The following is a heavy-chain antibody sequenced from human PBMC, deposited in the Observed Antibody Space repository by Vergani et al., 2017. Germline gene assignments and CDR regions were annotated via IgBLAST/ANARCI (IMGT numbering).Heavy chain of an antibody. V-gene: IGHV3-30*04. J-gene: IGHJ4*02. CDR1: GFTFSSYA. CDR2: ISYDGRNK. CDR3: ARDFSIWWLFDY. D-gene: IGHD5-12*01. Sequence: QVQLVESGGGVVQPGRSLRLSCAASGFTFSSYAMHWVRQAPGKGLEWVAVISYDGRNKYYADSVKGRFTISRDNSKNTLYLQMNSLRAEDTAVYYCARDFSIWWLFDYWGQGTLVTVSS.